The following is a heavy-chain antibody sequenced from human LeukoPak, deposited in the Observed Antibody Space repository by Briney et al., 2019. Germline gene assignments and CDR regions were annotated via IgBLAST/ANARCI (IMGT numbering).Heavy chain of an antibody. CDR3: ARGVSILDM. J-gene: IGHJ3*02. CDR1: GFTFSSYS. D-gene: IGHD4-11*01. V-gene: IGHV3-48*02. Sequence: HPGGSLRLSCAASGFTFSSYSMNWVRQAPGKGLQWISYITLSSTTTYYADSVKGRYIISRDNAKSSLYLQMNSLRDDDTAVYYCARGVSILDMWGQGTMVTVSS. CDR2: ITLSSTTT.